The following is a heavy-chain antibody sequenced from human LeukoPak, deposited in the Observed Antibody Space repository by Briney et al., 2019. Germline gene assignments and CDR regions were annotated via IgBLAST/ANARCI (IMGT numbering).Heavy chain of an antibody. CDR1: GFTFDDYA. CDR3: AKDIRGDIVVVPASPLDY. Sequence: GGSLRLSCAASGFTFDDYAMHWVRHAPGKGLEWVSGISWNSGSIGYADSVKGRFTISRDNAKNSLYLQMNSLRAEDTALYYCAKDIRGDIVVVPASPLDYWGQGTLVTVSS. J-gene: IGHJ4*02. CDR2: ISWNSGSI. V-gene: IGHV3-9*01. D-gene: IGHD2-2*01.